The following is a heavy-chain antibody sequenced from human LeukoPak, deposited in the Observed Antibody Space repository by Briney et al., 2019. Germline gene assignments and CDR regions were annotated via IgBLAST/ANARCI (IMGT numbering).Heavy chain of an antibody. Sequence: SQTLSLTCAISGXSVSSNSAAWNWVRQSPSRGLEWLGRIYYRSKWYNDYAVSVKSRIIINPDTSKNQFSLHLNSVTPEDTAVYYCARVLEYSGSWNYFDYWGQGTLVTVSS. CDR1: GXSVSSNSAA. J-gene: IGHJ4*02. D-gene: IGHD6-13*01. V-gene: IGHV6-1*01. CDR3: ARVLEYSGSWNYFDY. CDR2: IYYRSKWYN.